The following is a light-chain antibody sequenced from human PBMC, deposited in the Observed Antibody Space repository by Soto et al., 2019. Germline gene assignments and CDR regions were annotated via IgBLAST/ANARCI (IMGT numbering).Light chain of an antibody. V-gene: IGKV1-39*01. J-gene: IGKJ1*01. CDR1: QSFSNY. CDR3: QQTYTIPWT. Sequence: DIQMTQSPSSLSPSVGDRVTITCRTSQSFSNYLSWYQHKPGKAPKLLIYSASVLQSGVPSRFSGSGSGTDFTLTISRLQPEDSETYYCQQTYTIPWTFGQGTKVEIK. CDR2: SAS.